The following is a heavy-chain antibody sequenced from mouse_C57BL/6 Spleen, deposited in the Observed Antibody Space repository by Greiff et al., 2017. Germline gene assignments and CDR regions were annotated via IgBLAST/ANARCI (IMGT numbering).Heavy chain of an antibody. CDR2: ISNGGGST. V-gene: IGHV5-12*01. CDR1: GFTFSDYY. J-gene: IGHJ1*03. D-gene: IGHD2-3*01. CDR3: ARSRYDGYHWYFDV. Sequence: EVKLVESGGGLVQPGGSLKLSCAASGFTFSDYYMYWVRQTPEKRLEWVAYISNGGGSTYYPDTVKGRFTISRDNAKNTLYLQMSRLKSEDTAMYYCARSRYDGYHWYFDVWGTGTTVTVSS.